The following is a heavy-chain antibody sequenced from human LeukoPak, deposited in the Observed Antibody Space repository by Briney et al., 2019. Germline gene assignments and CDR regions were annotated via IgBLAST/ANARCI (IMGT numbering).Heavy chain of an antibody. Sequence: SVKVSCKASGGTFSSYAISWVRQAPGQGLEWRGGIIPIFGTANYAQKFQGRVTITTDESTSTAYMELSSLRSEDTAVYYCARSRQLLYYYYYYMDVWGKGTTVTVSS. CDR3: ARSRQLLYYYYYYMDV. V-gene: IGHV1-69*05. CDR1: GGTFSSYA. D-gene: IGHD2-2*01. CDR2: IIPIFGTA. J-gene: IGHJ6*03.